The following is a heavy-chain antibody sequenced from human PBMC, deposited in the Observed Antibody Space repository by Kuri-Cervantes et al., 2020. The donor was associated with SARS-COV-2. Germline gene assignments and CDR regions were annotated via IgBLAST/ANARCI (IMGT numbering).Heavy chain of an antibody. V-gene: IGHV4-34*01. CDR3: AREADYYDSSGYQVDWFDP. Sequence: SETLALTCAVDGGSFSGYYWSWTRQPPGKGLEWIGEINHSGSTNYNPSLKIRFTISVDTSKNQFSLKLSSVTAADTAVYYCAREADYYDSSGYQVDWFDPWGQGTLVTVSS. J-gene: IGHJ5*02. CDR2: INHSGST. D-gene: IGHD3-22*01. CDR1: GGSFSGYY.